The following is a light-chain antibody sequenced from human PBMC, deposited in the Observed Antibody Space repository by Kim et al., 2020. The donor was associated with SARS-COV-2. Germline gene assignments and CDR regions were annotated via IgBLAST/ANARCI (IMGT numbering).Light chain of an antibody. CDR2: GDN. CDR1: ALPEKY. CDR3: YSIGRNGDHF. Sequence: SYELTQPPSVTVSPGQTARIPCSGDALPEKYAHWYQQKSGQAPVAVIYGDNKRPSGIPGRFSGSTSGTTATLIISGDQVEDEAAYHCYSIGRNGDHFFGGGTQLTVL. V-gene: IGLV3-10*01. J-gene: IGLJ2*01.